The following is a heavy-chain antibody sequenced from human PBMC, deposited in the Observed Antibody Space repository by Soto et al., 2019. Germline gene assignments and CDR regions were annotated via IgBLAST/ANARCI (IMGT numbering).Heavy chain of an antibody. D-gene: IGHD3-10*01. CDR2: ISAYNGNT. CDR3: ARDSYYGSGSYYRADPYYYYYGMDV. Sequence: ASVKASCKASGYTFTSYGICCVRQAPGQGLEWMGWISAYNGNTNYAQKLQGRVTMTTDTSTGTAYMELRSLGSDDTAVYYCARDSYYGSGSYYRADPYYYYYGMDVWGQGTTVTVSS. J-gene: IGHJ6*02. V-gene: IGHV1-18*01. CDR1: GYTFTSYG.